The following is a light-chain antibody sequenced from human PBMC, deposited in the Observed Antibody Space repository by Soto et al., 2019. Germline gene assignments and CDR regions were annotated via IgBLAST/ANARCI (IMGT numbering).Light chain of an antibody. CDR2: DAS. V-gene: IGKV3-11*01. Sequence: EIVLTQSPATLSLSPGERATLSCRASQSVSSYLAWYQQKPGQAPRLLIYDASNRATGIPARFSGSGSGTDFTHTISSREPEDFAVYYCQQRSNWLTFGGGTKVEIK. J-gene: IGKJ4*01. CDR3: QQRSNWLT. CDR1: QSVSSY.